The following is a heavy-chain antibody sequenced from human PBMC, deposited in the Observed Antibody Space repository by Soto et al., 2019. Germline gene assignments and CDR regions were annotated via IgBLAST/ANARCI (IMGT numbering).Heavy chain of an antibody. CDR2: ISSSGSTT. CDR1: GFTFSSYE. CDR3: ARVRRGLVYGDDVTRAFDI. V-gene: IGHV3-48*03. Sequence: EVQLVESGGGLVQPGGSLRLSCAASGFTFSSYEMNWVRQAPGKGLEWVSHISSSGSTTYHAGSVKGRFTISRDNAKNELYLQMDSLRAEDTAVYYCARVRRGLVYGDDVTRAFDIWGQGTMVTVSS. J-gene: IGHJ3*02. D-gene: IGHD4-17*01.